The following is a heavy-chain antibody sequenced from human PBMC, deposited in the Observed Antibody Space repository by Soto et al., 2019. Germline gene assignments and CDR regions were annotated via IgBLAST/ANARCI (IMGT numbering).Heavy chain of an antibody. CDR3: VNGDYY. Sequence: EEQLVESGGGLVQPGGSLRLSCAASGFTFSNHVMNWVRQAPGRGLEWVSSINRDYNTYYADSVRGRFTISSDNAKDSLDLQMNSLGADDTAVYYCVNGDYYVGQGTLVTVSS. CDR1: GFTFSNHV. D-gene: IGHD4-17*01. J-gene: IGHJ4*02. V-gene: IGHV3-48*01. CDR2: INRDYNT.